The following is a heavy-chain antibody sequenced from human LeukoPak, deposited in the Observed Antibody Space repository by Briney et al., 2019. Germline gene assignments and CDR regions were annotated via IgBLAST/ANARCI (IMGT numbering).Heavy chain of an antibody. CDR2: ISAYNGNT. CDR3: AREPYYYGSGSYLAPDY. D-gene: IGHD3-10*01. Sequence: ASVKVSCKASGYTFTSYGISWVRQAPGQGLEWMGWISAYNGNTNYAQNLQGRVTMTTDTSTSTAYMEMRSLRSDDTAVYYCAREPYYYGSGSYLAPDYWGQGTLVTVSS. CDR1: GYTFTSYG. V-gene: IGHV1-18*01. J-gene: IGHJ4*02.